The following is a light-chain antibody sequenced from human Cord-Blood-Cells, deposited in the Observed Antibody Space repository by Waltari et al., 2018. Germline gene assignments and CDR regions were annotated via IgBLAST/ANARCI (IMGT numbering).Light chain of an antibody. J-gene: IGKJ3*01. CDR2: DAS. Sequence: EIVLTQSPATLSLSPGERATLSCRASQSVSIYLAWYQQKPGQAPRLLIYDASNSATGIPARFSGSGSGTDFSLTISSLEPEDFAVYYCQQRSNWPPFTFGPGTKVDIK. V-gene: IGKV3-11*01. CDR1: QSVSIY. CDR3: QQRSNWPPFT.